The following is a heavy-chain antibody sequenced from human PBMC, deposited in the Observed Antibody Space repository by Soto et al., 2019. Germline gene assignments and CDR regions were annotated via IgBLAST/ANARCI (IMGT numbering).Heavy chain of an antibody. CDR3: VRDGKRVYDFDY. CDR1: GFTFSSYA. D-gene: IGHD2-8*01. Sequence: EVQLVESGGGLVQPGGSLRLSCEASGFTFSSYAMDWVRQAPGKGLEWLSYSNGGSSYIFYADSVRGRFTISRDNVKNSLYLQMSRLTAEDTDVYYWVRDGKRVYDFDYWGQGTLVTVSS. J-gene: IGHJ4*02. CDR2: SNGGSSYI. V-gene: IGHV3-48*01.